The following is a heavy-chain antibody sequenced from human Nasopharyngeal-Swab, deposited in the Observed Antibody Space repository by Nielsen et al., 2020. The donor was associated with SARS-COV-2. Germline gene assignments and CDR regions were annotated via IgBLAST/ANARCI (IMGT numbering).Heavy chain of an antibody. V-gene: IGHV5-10-1*01. CDR2: IDPSDSYT. J-gene: IGHJ5*02. CDR3: ATLTVGGNNWFDP. Sequence: GKGLEWMGRIDPSDSYTNYSPSFQGHVTISADKSISTAYLQWSSLKASDTAMYYCATLTVGGNNWFDPWGQGTLVTVSS. D-gene: IGHD4-23*01.